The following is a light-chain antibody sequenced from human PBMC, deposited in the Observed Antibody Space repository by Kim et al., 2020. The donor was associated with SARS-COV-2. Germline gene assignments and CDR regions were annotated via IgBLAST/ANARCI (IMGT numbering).Light chain of an antibody. CDR1: SSNIGNNY. J-gene: IGLJ2*01. CDR2: DNN. Sequence: APGQKVTISCSGSSSNIGNNYVSWYQQLPGTAPKLLIYDNNKRPSGIPDRFSGSKSGTSATLGITGLQTGDEADYYCGTWDSSLVVFGGGTQLTVL. V-gene: IGLV1-51*01. CDR3: GTWDSSLVV.